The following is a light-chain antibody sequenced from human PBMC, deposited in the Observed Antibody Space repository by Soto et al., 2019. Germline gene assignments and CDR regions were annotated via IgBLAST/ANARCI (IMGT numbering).Light chain of an antibody. CDR1: QVINNY. CDR2: AAS. CDR3: QKYNSAPYT. V-gene: IGKV1-27*01. J-gene: IGKJ4*01. Sequence: DIQMTQSPSSLSASVGDRVTLTCRASQVINNYLAWYQQKPGKVPKLLIYAASTLPSGVPSRFSGSGSGTDFTLTISSLQPAEVATYYCQKYNSAPYTFGGGTKVEIK.